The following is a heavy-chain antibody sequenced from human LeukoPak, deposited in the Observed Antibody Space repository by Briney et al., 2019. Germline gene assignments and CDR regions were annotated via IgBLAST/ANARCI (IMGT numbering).Heavy chain of an antibody. D-gene: IGHD4-17*01. CDR2: IIPILGIA. J-gene: IGHJ3*02. CDR1: GYTFTSYG. V-gene: IGHV1-69*04. Sequence: SVKVSCKASGYTFTSYGISWVRQAPGQGLEWMGRIIPILGIANYAQKFQGRVTITADKSTSTAYMELSSLRSEDTAVYYCANYVSDALDIWGQGTMVTVSS. CDR3: ANYVSDALDI.